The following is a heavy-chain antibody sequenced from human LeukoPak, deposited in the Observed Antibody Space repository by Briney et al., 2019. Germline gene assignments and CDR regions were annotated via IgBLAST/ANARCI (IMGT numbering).Heavy chain of an antibody. V-gene: IGHV4-31*03. D-gene: IGHD3-10*01. CDR2: IYYSGST. CDR3: AREVRGVLNYYFDY. CDR1: GGSISSGGYY. J-gene: IGHJ4*02. Sequence: PSQTLSLTCTVSGGSISSGGYYWSWIRQHPGKGLEWIGYIYYSGSTYYNPSLKSRVTISVDTSKNQLSLKLSSVTAADTAVYYCAREVRGVLNYYFDYWGQGTLVTVSS.